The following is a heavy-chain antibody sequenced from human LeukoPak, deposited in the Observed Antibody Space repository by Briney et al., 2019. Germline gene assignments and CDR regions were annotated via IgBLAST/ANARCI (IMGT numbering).Heavy chain of an antibody. D-gene: IGHD3-10*01. V-gene: IGHV4-59*01. Sequence: SETLSLTCTVSGGSISNYYWNWIRQPPGKGLEWIGYIYYSGSTNYNPSLKSRVTISVDTSKNQFSLKLSSVTAADPAVYYCARAAYGSGSYYFDYWGQGTLVTVSS. CDR3: ARAAYGSGSYYFDY. CDR1: GGSISNYY. J-gene: IGHJ4*02. CDR2: IYYSGST.